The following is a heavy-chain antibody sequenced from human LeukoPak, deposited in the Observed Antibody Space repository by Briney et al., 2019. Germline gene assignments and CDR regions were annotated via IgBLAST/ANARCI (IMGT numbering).Heavy chain of an antibody. V-gene: IGHV3-21*01. CDR2: ISSSSSYI. Sequence: PGGSLRLSCAASGFTFSSYSMNWVRQAPGKGLEGVSSISSSSSYIYYADSVKGRFTISRDNAKSSLYLQMNSLRAEDTAVYYCARHGRYCSSTSCYCDYWGQGTLVTVSS. CDR1: GFTFSSYS. J-gene: IGHJ4*02. D-gene: IGHD2-2*01. CDR3: ARHGRYCSSTSCYCDY.